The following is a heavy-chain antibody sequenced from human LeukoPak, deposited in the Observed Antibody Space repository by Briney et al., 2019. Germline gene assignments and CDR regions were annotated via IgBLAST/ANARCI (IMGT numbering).Heavy chain of an antibody. J-gene: IGHJ5*02. D-gene: IGHD2-2*01. CDR1: GFTLSSD. CDR3: ARADCSSSTCYLRRSWFDP. V-gene: IGHV3-21*01. CDR2: ISTSSRYI. Sequence: GGSLRLSCAASGFTLSSDMNWVRQAPGKGLEWVSSISTSSRYIYYKDSVRGRFTISRDAAKNSLYLEMNSLRAEDTAVYYCARADCSSSTCYLRRSWFDPWGQGTLVTVSS.